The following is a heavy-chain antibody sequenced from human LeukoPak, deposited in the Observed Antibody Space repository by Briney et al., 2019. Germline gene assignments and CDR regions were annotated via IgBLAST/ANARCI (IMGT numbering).Heavy chain of an antibody. CDR1: GGSISIYY. J-gene: IGHJ5*02. CDR2: IYHSGST. D-gene: IGHD1-26*01. CDR3: ARSGSYFRWFDP. V-gene: IGHV4-59*04. Sequence: SETLSLTCTVSGGSISIYYWSWIRQPPGKGLEWIGYIYHSGSTYYNPSLKSRVTISVDRSKNQFSLKLSSVTAADTAVYHCARSGSYFRWFDPWGQGTLVTVSS.